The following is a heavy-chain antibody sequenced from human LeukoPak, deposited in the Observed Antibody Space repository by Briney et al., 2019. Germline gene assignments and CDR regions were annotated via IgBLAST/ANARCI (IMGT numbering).Heavy chain of an antibody. J-gene: IGHJ4*02. CDR2: SRRDGTYV. CDR3: ASGGPTRGTLAS. Sequence: PGGSLRLSCAASGFALGSYGMYWVRQTLDKGLEWVAYSRRDGTYVNYADSVKGRFIISRDNSKNTLGLQMNSLRVEDTALYYCASGGPTRGTLASWGQGTLVPVSS. V-gene: IGHV3-30*02. D-gene: IGHD1-26*01. CDR1: GFALGSYG.